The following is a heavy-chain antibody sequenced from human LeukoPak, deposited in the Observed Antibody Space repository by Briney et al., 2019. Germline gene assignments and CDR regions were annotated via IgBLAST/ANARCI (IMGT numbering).Heavy chain of an antibody. D-gene: IGHD3-3*01. V-gene: IGHV4-30-4*08. Sequence: SQTLSLTCTVSGGSISSGDYYWSWIRQPPGKGLEWIGYIYYSGSIYYNPSLKSRVTISVDTSKNQFSLKLSSVTAADTAVYYCARTGRGYYDFWSGYPRAAFDIWGQGTMVTVSS. CDR2: IYYSGSI. CDR1: GGSISSGDYY. CDR3: ARTGRGYYDFWSGYPRAAFDI. J-gene: IGHJ3*02.